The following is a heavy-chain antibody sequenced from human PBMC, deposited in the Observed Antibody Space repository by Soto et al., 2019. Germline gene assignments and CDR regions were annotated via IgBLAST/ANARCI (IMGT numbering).Heavy chain of an antibody. CDR3: GRGGVGGSHWPGGY. V-gene: IGHV4-34*01. Sequence: QVQLQQWGAGLLKPSETLSLTCAVYGGSFSGYYWSWIRQPPGKGLEWIGEINHSGSTNYNPSLKSPINISVRPAQNQFPLELGSVDGAEPAVYYCGRGGVGGSHWPGGYWGQGTLVTVSS. CDR1: GGSFSGYY. CDR2: INHSGST. D-gene: IGHD3-16*01. J-gene: IGHJ4*02.